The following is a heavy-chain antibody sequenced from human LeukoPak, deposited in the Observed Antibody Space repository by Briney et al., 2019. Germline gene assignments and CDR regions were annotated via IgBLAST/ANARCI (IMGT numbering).Heavy chain of an antibody. Sequence: XAXGQGLEXXGXXSAYNGNTNYAQKLQGRVTMTTDTSTSTAYMELRSLRSDDTAVYYCARGPPMGGSYSRPFDYWGQGTLVTVSS. CDR3: ARGPPMGGSYSRPFDY. V-gene: IGHV1-18*01. CDR2: XSAYNGNT. J-gene: IGHJ4*02. D-gene: IGHD1-26*01.